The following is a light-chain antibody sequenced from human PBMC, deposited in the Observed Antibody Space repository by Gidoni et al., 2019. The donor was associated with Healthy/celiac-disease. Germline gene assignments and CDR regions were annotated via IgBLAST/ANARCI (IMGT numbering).Light chain of an antibody. CDR3: QQYNSYSPWT. CDR1: QSISSW. CDR2: DAS. Sequence: EIQMTQSPSTLSASVGDRVTIPCRASQSISSWLAWYQQKPGKAPKLLIYDASSLESGVPSRFSGSGSGTEFTLTLSRLQPDDFATYYCQQYNSYSPWTFGQGTKVEIK. J-gene: IGKJ1*01. V-gene: IGKV1-5*01.